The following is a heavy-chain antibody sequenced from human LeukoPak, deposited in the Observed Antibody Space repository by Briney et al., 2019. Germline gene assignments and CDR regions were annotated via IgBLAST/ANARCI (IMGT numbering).Heavy chain of an antibody. CDR3: ARGRPGLASAGIYDF. CDR2: MNPNTDKT. V-gene: IGHV1-8*01. J-gene: IGHJ4*02. Sequence: GASVKVSRQASGYTFTSSDINWVRQATGQGLEWMGWMNPNTDKTGYARNFQGRVTMTKNISISTAYMEVSSLTYEDTAIYYCARGRPGLASAGIYDFWGQGTLITVSS. D-gene: IGHD6-13*01. CDR1: GYTFTSSD.